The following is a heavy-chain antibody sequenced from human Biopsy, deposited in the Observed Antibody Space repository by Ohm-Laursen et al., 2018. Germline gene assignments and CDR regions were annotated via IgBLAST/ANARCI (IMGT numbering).Heavy chain of an antibody. Sequence: GTLSLTCTVSGGSISSDYWSWIRQTPGKGLEWIGYTYYSGSTNYNPSLKSRVTISVDTSKNQFSLRLNSVTAADTAVYYCARATNSTGWPYYYFYGMDVWGQGNTVTVSS. V-gene: IGHV4-59*01. J-gene: IGHJ6*02. CDR3: ARATNSTGWPYYYFYGMDV. CDR2: TYYSGST. D-gene: IGHD2/OR15-2a*01. CDR1: GGSISSDY.